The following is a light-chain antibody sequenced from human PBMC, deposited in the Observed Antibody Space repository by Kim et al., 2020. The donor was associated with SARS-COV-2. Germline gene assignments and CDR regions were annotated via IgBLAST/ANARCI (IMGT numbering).Light chain of an antibody. Sequence: PGEGATLSCRASQSISSSYLAWYQQKPGQTPRLLIYGASTRATGVPDRFSGSGSGTDFTLTISRLEPEDFAVYYCQQYGSSPPWTFGQGTKVDIK. V-gene: IGKV3-20*01. CDR3: QQYGSSPPWT. CDR1: QSISSSY. CDR2: GAS. J-gene: IGKJ1*01.